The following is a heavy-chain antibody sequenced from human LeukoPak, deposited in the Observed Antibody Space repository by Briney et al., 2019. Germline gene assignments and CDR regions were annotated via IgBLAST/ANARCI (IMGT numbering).Heavy chain of an antibody. Sequence: GESLKISCKGSGYSFTSYWIGWVRQMPGKGLEWMGIIYPGDSDTRYSPSFQGQVTISADKSISTAYLQWSSLKASDTAMYYCARGPVAPGFGINYFDYWGQGTLVTASS. CDR3: ARGPVAPGFGINYFDY. CDR2: IYPGDSDT. D-gene: IGHD1-14*01. CDR1: GYSFTSYW. V-gene: IGHV5-51*01. J-gene: IGHJ4*02.